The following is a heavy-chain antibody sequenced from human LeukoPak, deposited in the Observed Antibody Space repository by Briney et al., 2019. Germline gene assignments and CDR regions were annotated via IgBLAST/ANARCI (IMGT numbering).Heavy chain of an antibody. CDR2: ISAYNGNT. J-gene: IGHJ5*02. V-gene: IGHV1-18*01. D-gene: IGHD3-10*01. Sequence: ASVKVSCKASGYTFTSYGISWVRQAPGQGLEWMGWISAYNGNTNYAQKLQGRVTMTTDTSTSTAYMELRSLRSDDTAVYYCARDDPYGSGSLFWFDPWGQGTLATVSS. CDR1: GYTFTSYG. CDR3: ARDDPYGSGSLFWFDP.